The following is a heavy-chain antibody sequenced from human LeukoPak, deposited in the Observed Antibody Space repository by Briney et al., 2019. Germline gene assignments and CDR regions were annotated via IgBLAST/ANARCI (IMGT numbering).Heavy chain of an antibody. D-gene: IGHD5-18*01. V-gene: IGHV3-74*01. CDR2: NNSDGSST. Sequence: QTGGSLRLFCTARGFTFSRYWMHWARQATGKGLVWVTRNNSDGSSTSYADSVKGRFTISRDNAKNTLYLQMNSLKTEDTAVYYCTTDPLPAMVHVAFVDYWGQGTLVTVSS. J-gene: IGHJ4*02. CDR1: GFTFSRYW. CDR3: TTDPLPAMVHVAFVDY.